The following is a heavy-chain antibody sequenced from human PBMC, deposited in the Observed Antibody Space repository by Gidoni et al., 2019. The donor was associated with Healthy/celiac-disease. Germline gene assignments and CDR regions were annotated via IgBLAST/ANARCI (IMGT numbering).Heavy chain of an antibody. Sequence: EVQLVESGGGLVKPGGSLRLSCAASGFTFSSYSMNWVRQAPGKGLEWVSSISSSSSYIYYADSVKGRFTISRDNAKNSLYLQMNSLRAEDTAVYYCARDASRIVGGGMDVWGQGTTVTVSS. CDR3: ARDASRIVGGGMDV. CDR1: GFTFSSYS. CDR2: ISSSSSYI. V-gene: IGHV3-21*01. D-gene: IGHD3-22*01. J-gene: IGHJ6*02.